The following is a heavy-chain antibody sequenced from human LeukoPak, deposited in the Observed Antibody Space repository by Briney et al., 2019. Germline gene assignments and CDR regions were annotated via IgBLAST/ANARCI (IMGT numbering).Heavy chain of an antibody. CDR1: GFTFSSYS. CDR2: ISGSGGSI. J-gene: IGHJ4*02. V-gene: IGHV3-23*01. D-gene: IGHD5-18*01. CDR3: AKDTAMVNIFDY. Sequence: GGSLRLSCAASGFTFSSYSMNWVRQAPGKGLEWVSAISGSGGSIYYADSVKGRFTISRDNSKNTLYLQMNSLRAEDTAVYYCAKDTAMVNIFDYWGQGTLVTVSS.